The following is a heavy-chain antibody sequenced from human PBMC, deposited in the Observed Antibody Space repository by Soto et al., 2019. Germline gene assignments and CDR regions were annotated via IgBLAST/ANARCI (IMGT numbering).Heavy chain of an antibody. V-gene: IGHV1-18*01. D-gene: IGHD1-1*01. Sequence: QVHLVQAGAEVKKPGASVKVSCKGSGYAFTTYGITWVRQAPGQGLEWMGWISAHNGNTNYAQKLQGRVTVTRDTSTSTAYMELRSLRSDDTAVYYCARGRYGDYWGQGALVTVSS. CDR3: ARGRYGDY. CDR2: ISAHNGNT. CDR1: GYAFTTYG. J-gene: IGHJ4*02.